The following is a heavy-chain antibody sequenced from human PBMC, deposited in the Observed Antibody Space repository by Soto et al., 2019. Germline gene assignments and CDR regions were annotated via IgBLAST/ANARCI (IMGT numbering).Heavy chain of an antibody. J-gene: IGHJ4*02. D-gene: IGHD3-10*01. CDR1: GFTLSSYI. Sequence: EVQLVESGGGLVKPGGSLRLSCAASGFTLSSYIMNWVRQAPGKGLEWVSSISSSSTYIYYADSVQGRFTISRDNAKNSLYLQRDSLRAEDTAVYFCARTLDEGSGQGDFDYWGQGTLVTVSS. CDR2: ISSSSTYI. CDR3: ARTLDEGSGQGDFDY. V-gene: IGHV3-21*02.